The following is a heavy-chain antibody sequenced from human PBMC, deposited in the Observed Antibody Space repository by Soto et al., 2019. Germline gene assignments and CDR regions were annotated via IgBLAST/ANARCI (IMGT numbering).Heavy chain of an antibody. CDR3: ARQLPNYYYYYMDV. CDR1: GYTFTSYD. Sequence: QVQLVQSGAEVKKPGASVKVSCKAPGYTFTSYDINWVRQATGQGLEWMGWMNPNSGNTGYAQKFQGRVTMTRNTSISTAYMELSSLRSEDTAVYYCARQLPNYYYYYMDVWGKGTTVTVSS. CDR2: MNPNSGNT. J-gene: IGHJ6*03. D-gene: IGHD2-2*01. V-gene: IGHV1-8*01.